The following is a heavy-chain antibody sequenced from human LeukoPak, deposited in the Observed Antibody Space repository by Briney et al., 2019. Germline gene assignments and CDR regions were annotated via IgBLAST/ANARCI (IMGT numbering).Heavy chain of an antibody. J-gene: IGHJ5*02. CDR1: GGSVSSYY. V-gene: IGHV4-59*02. CDR2: IKSSGSS. CDR3: ARDGTVATNWFDP. D-gene: IGHD5-12*01. Sequence: SETLSLTCTVSGGSVSSYYWSWIRQPPGEGLEWIGYIKSSGSSNYNPSLKSRVTISMDTSKNQFSLRLNSVTAADTAVYYCARDGTVATNWFDPWGQGTLVTVSS.